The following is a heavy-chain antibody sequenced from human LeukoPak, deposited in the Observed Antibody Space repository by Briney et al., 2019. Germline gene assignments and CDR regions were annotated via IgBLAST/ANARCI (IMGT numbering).Heavy chain of an antibody. CDR1: GFTFSNYD. D-gene: IGHD3-10*01. Sequence: LRLSCAASGFTFSNYDMSWVRQAPGKGLEWIGYIYYSGSTYYNPSLKSRVTISVDTSKNQFSLKLSSVTAADTAVYYCARASDGYAFDIWGQGTMVTVSS. CDR2: IYYSGST. V-gene: IGHV4-30-4*08. J-gene: IGHJ3*02. CDR3: ARASDGYAFDI.